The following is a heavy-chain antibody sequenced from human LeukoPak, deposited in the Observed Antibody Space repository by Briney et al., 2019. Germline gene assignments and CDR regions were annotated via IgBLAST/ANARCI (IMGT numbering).Heavy chain of an antibody. CDR2: IRSKANSYST. CDR1: GLTFSGSA. CDR3: TRQLWLRYYYYYMDV. Sequence: GGSLRLSCAASGLTFSGSAMHGVRHTSGEGREWVGRIRSKANSYSTAYAASVKGKFTISRDNSKNTVYLQMNSLKTEDTAVYYCTRQLWLRYYYYYMDVWGKGTTVTVSS. V-gene: IGHV3-73*01. D-gene: IGHD5-18*01. J-gene: IGHJ6*03.